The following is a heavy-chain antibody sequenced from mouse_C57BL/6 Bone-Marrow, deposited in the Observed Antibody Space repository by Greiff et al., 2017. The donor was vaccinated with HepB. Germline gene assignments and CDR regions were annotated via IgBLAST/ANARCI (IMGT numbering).Heavy chain of an antibody. J-gene: IGHJ3*01. CDR3: AYYYGSRGAWFAY. Sequence: EVQLQESVAELVRPGASVKLSCTASGFNIKNTYMHWVKQRPEQGLEWIGRIDPANGNTKYAPKFQGKATITADTSSNTAYLQLSSLTSEDTAIYYCAYYYGSRGAWFAYWGQGTLVTVSA. CDR2: IDPANGNT. D-gene: IGHD1-1*01. CDR1: GFNIKNTY. V-gene: IGHV14-3*01.